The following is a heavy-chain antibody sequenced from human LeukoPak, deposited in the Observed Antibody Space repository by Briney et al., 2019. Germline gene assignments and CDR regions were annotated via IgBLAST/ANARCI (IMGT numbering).Heavy chain of an antibody. Sequence: EASVKVSCKASGYIFTDYAIHWLRQAPGQRPEWMGWMNAGNGNTKYSQKFQGRITLIRDTSAATAYMELSSLRAEDTAVYYCARDPYSGSYGNYYYYFMDVWGKGTTVTISS. CDR3: ARDPYSGSYGNYYYYFMDV. D-gene: IGHD1-26*01. CDR2: MNAGNGNT. J-gene: IGHJ6*03. CDR1: GYIFTDYA. V-gene: IGHV1-3*01.